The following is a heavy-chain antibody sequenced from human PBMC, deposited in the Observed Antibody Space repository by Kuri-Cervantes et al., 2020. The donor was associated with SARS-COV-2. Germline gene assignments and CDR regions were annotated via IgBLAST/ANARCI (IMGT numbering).Heavy chain of an antibody. Sequence: GESLKISCAASGFTFSSYWMHWVRQAPGKGLVWVSRINSDGSSTSYADSVKGRFTISRDNAKNTLYLQMNSLRAEDTAVYYCARGGRGYSYGYGDAFDIWGQGTMVTVSS. J-gene: IGHJ3*02. CDR1: GFTFSSYW. CDR2: INSDGSST. D-gene: IGHD5-18*01. V-gene: IGHV3-74*01. CDR3: ARGGRGYSYGYGDAFDI.